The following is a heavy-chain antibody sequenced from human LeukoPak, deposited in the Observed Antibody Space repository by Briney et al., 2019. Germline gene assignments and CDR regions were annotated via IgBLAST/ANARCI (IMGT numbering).Heavy chain of an antibody. CDR3: ARRSSSWSTLFDY. J-gene: IGHJ4*02. CDR1: GYTFTRYY. CDR2: INPNSGGT. Sequence: ASVKVSCKASGYTFTRYYMHWVRQAPGQGLEWMGRINPNSGGTNYAQKFQGRVTMTRDTSISTAYMELSRLRSDDTAVYYCARRSSSWSTLFDYWGQGTLVTVSS. V-gene: IGHV1-2*06. D-gene: IGHD6-13*01.